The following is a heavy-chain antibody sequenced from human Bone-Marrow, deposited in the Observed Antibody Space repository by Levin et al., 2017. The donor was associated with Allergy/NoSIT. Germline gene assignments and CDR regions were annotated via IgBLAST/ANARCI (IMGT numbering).Heavy chain of an antibody. D-gene: IGHD5/OR15-5a*01. V-gene: IGHV3-7*01. Sequence: GESLKISGAASGFTFSTYWMNWVRQSPGKGLEWVANINEDGSEKYYVDSVKGRFTISRDNANHSLYLQMNNLRAEDTALYYCARGMSTPGVDWWGQGTPVAVSS. CDR1: GFTFSTYW. J-gene: IGHJ4*02. CDR2: INEDGSEK. CDR3: ARGMSTPGVDW.